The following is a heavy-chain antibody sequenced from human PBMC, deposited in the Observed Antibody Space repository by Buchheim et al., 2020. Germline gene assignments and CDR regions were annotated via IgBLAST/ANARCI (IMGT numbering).Heavy chain of an antibody. CDR1: GFPFGGYE. CDR3: ARDEYYDFWSGYLDYYGMDV. CDR2: IKQDGSEK. D-gene: IGHD3-3*01. V-gene: IGHV3-7*01. Sequence: EVFLVESGGHLVQPGGSLRLSCAASGFPFGGYEMNWVRQAPGKGLEWVAYIKQDGSEKYYVDSVKGRFTISRDNAKNSLYLQMNSLRAEDTAVYYCARDEYYDFWSGYLDYYGMDVWGQGTT. J-gene: IGHJ6*02.